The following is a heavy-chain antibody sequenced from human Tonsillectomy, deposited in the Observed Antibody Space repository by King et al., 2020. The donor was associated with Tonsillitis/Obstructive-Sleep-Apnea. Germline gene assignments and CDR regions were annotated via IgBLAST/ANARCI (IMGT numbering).Heavy chain of an antibody. CDR3: ASRISVPSTPYYYYGLDV. CDR1: GYSFTNYW. V-gene: IGHV5-51*01. J-gene: IGHJ6*02. D-gene: IGHD6-19*01. Sequence: VQLVESGAEVKKPGESLKISCKGSGYSFTNYWIGWVRQMPGKGLEWMGIVYPYDSDTRYSPSFQGQVTVSADTSISTAYLQWSSLKASDTAIYYCASRISVPSTPYYYYGLDVWGQGTTVTVSS. CDR2: VYPYDSDT.